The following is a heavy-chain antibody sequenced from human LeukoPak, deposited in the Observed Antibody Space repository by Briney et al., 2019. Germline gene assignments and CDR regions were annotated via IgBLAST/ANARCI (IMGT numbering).Heavy chain of an antibody. CDR3: ARHGTYYYDSSGRRVGAFDI. D-gene: IGHD3-22*01. J-gene: IGHJ3*02. CDR2: IYYSGST. V-gene: IGHV4-59*08. CDR1: SGSISSYY. Sequence: SETLSLTCTVSSGSISSYYWSWIRQPPGKGLEWIGYIYYSGSTNYNPSLKSRVTISVDTSKNQFSLKLSSVTAADTAVYYCARHGTYYYDSSGRRVGAFDIWGQGTMVTVSS.